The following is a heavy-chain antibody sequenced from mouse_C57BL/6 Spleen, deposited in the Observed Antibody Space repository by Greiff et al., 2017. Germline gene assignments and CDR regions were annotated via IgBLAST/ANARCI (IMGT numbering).Heavy chain of an antibody. Sequence: EVKLMESGGGLVQPGGSLSLSCAASGFTFTDYYMSWVRQPPGKALEWLGFIRNKANGYTTEYSASVKGRFTISRDNSQSILYLQMNALRAEDSATYYCARYGQGGYFDYWGQGTTLTVSS. J-gene: IGHJ2*01. CDR1: GFTFTDYY. CDR2: IRNKANGYTT. CDR3: ARYGQGGYFDY. V-gene: IGHV7-3*01. D-gene: IGHD3-3*01.